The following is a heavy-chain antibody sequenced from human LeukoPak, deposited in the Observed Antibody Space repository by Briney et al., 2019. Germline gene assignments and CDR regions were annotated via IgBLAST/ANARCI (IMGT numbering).Heavy chain of an antibody. V-gene: IGHV3-7*01. D-gene: IGHD1-26*01. J-gene: IGHJ5*02. CDR1: GFTFSSYW. CDR2: IKQDGSEK. Sequence: GGSLRLSCAASGFTFSSYWMSWVRQAPGKGLEWVANIKQDGSEKYYVDFVKGRFTISRDNAKNSLYLQMNSLRAEDTAVYYCALKAVGANNWFDPWGQGTLVTVSS. CDR3: ALKAVGANNWFDP.